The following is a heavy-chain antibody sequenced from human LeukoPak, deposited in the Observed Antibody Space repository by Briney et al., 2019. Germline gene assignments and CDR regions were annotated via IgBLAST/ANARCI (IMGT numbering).Heavy chain of an antibody. CDR2: IYYSGST. V-gene: IGHV4-59*01. D-gene: IGHD5-18*01. Sequence: SETLSLTFTVSGGSISTYYWSWIRQPPGKGLEWVGYIYYSGSTNSNPSLKSRVIISVDTSKNQFSLKLSSVTAADAGVYYCARHEDTTLVVSPFDYWGQGTLVTVSS. CDR1: GGSISTYY. CDR3: ARHEDTTLVVSPFDY. J-gene: IGHJ4*02.